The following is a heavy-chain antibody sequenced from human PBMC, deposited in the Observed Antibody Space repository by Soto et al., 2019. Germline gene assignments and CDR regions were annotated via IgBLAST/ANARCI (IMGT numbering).Heavy chain of an antibody. J-gene: IGHJ4*02. V-gene: IGHV1-8*01. CDR2: MNPNSGNT. D-gene: IGHD5-18*01. Sequence: QVQLVQSGAEVKKPGASVKVSCKASGYTFTSYEINWVRQATGQGLEWMGWMNPNSGNTGYAQKFQGRVTMTRNTSISTAYMELSSLRSEDTAVYYCARGRLDGGYSYGLIDYWGQGTLVTVSS. CDR3: ARGRLDGGYSYGLIDY. CDR1: GYTFTSYE.